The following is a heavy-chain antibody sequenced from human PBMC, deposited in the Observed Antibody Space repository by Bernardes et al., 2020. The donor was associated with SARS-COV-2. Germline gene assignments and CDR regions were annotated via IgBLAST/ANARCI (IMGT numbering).Heavy chain of an antibody. CDR2: IYRGGST. Sequence: VWSLSLSCAASGFTVSSNYMGWVRQAPGKGLEWVSVIYRGGSTYYADSVKGRFSISRDNSKNTLFLQMNSLRVEDTAVYYCASRMATSWGFDYWGQGTLVTVSS. D-gene: IGHD3-16*01. J-gene: IGHJ4*02. V-gene: IGHV3-66*02. CDR1: GFTVSSNY. CDR3: ASRMATSWGFDY.